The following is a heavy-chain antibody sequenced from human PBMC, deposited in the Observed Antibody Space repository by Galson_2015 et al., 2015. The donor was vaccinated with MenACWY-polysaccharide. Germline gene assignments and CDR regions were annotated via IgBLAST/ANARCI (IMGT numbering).Heavy chain of an antibody. J-gene: IGHJ6*02. CDR1: GYTFTSYA. Sequence: SVKVSCKASGYTFTSYAMNWVRQAPGQGLEWMGWINTNTGNPTYAQGFTGRFVFSLDTSVSTAYLQISSLKAEDTAVYYCARETYGSGSYYRLSGYYYGMDVWGQGTTVTVSS. CDR3: ARETYGSGSYYRLSGYYYGMDV. CDR2: INTNTGNP. D-gene: IGHD3-10*01. V-gene: IGHV7-4-1*02.